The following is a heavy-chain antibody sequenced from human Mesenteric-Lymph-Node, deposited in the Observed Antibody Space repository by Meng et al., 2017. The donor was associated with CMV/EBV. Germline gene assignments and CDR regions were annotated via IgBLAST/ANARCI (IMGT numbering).Heavy chain of an antibody. CDR1: GFTFSSYA. Sequence: GESLKISCAASGFTFSSYAMHWVRQAPGKGLEWVAVISYDGSNKYYADSVKGRFTISRDNSKNTLYLQMNSLRAADTAVYYCARKGLLSDFDYWGQGTLVTVSS. CDR2: ISYDGSNK. CDR3: ARKGLLSDFDY. J-gene: IGHJ4*02. D-gene: IGHD2-15*01. V-gene: IGHV3-30-3*01.